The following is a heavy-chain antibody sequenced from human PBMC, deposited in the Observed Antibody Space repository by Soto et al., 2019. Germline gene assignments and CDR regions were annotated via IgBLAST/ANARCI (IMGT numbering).Heavy chain of an antibody. Sequence: PGGSLRLSCAASGFTFSSYAMSWVRQAPGKGLEWVSAISGSGGSTYYADSVQGRFTISRDNSKNTLFLQMDSLRPEDTAIYYCAGVRPGDNGYPFFDYWGQGTLVTVSS. J-gene: IGHJ4*02. D-gene: IGHD3-22*01. CDR3: AGVRPGDNGYPFFDY. CDR2: ISGSGGST. V-gene: IGHV3-23*01. CDR1: GFTFSSYA.